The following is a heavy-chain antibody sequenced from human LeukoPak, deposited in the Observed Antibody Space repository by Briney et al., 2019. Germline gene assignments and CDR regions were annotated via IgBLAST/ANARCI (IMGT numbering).Heavy chain of an antibody. Sequence: PGGSLRLSCAASGFTFDDYAMHWVRQAPGKGLEWGSGISWNSGSIGYADSVKGRFTISRDNAKNSLYLQMNSLRAEDTALYYCAKDKNDYGDSNFDYWGQGTLVTVSS. D-gene: IGHD4-17*01. V-gene: IGHV3-9*01. CDR2: ISWNSGSI. CDR3: AKDKNDYGDSNFDY. CDR1: GFTFDDYA. J-gene: IGHJ4*02.